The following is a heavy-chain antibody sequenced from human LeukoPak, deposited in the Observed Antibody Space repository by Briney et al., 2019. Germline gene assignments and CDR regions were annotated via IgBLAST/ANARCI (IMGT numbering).Heavy chain of an antibody. Sequence: GGSLRLSCEASGFTVSSFEINWVRQAPGKGLEWVSYISSSGGTMDYADSVKGRFTISRDNSKNTLYLQMNSLRPEDTAVYYCAKPPGGSGDYFDYWGQGTLVTVSS. D-gene: IGHD3-10*01. CDR2: ISSSGGTM. J-gene: IGHJ4*02. CDR1: GFTVSSFE. V-gene: IGHV3-48*03. CDR3: AKPPGGSGDYFDY.